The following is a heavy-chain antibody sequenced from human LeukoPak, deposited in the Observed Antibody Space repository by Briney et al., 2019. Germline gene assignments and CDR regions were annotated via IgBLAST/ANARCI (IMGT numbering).Heavy chain of an antibody. CDR1: GFTFSSYS. CDR3: ARGSSWSAWFDP. CDR2: ISSSSGYI. Sequence: GGSLRLSCAASGFTFSSYSMNWVRQAPGKGLEWVSSISSSSGYIYYADSVKGRFTISRDNAKNSLYLQMNSLRAEDTAVYYCARGSSWSAWFDPWGQGTLVTVSS. J-gene: IGHJ5*02. V-gene: IGHV3-21*01. D-gene: IGHD3-3*01.